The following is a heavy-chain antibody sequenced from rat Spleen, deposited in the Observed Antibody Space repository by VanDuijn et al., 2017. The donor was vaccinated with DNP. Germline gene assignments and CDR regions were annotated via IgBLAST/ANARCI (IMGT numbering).Heavy chain of an antibody. CDR2: SSYDGSRV. Sequence: EVQLVESGGGLVQSGRSLKLSCAASGFTFSDHNMAWVRQVPKKGLEWVASSSYDGSRVHYRDSVKGRFTISRDNAKSSLYLQMDSLTSEDTATYYCVRHEDSSSHIYGFAYWGQGTLVTVSS. D-gene: IGHD1-2*01. V-gene: IGHV5-7*01. CDR3: VRHEDSSSHIYGFAY. J-gene: IGHJ3*01. CDR1: GFTFSDHN.